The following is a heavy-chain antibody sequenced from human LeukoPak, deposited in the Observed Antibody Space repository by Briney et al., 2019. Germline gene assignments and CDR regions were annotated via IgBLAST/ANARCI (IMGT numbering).Heavy chain of an antibody. V-gene: IGHV2-5*01. J-gene: IGHJ4*02. CDR2: IYWNDDK. CDR3: AHRRYGDYVFLFDY. D-gene: IGHD4-17*01. CDR1: GFSLSTSGVG. Sequence: SGPTLVNPTQTLTLTCTFSGFSLSTSGVGVGWIRQPPGKALEWLALIYWNDDKRYSPSLKSRLTITKDTSKNQVVLTMTNMDPVDTATYCCAHRRYGDYVFLFDYWGQGTLVTVSS.